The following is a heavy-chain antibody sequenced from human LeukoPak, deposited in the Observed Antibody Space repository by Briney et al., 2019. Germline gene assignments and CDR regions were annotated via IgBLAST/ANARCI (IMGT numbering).Heavy chain of an antibody. D-gene: IGHD2-2*01. J-gene: IGHJ3*02. CDR2: VYYSGST. CDR1: GGSISSSSLY. Sequence: SETLSLTCTVSGGSISSSSLYWDWIRQPPGKGLEWIGTVYYSGSTYYNPSLKSRVTITVDTSKNQFSLKLSSVTAADTAVYYCARNASSLGGGAFDIWGQGTMGTVSS. V-gene: IGHV4-39*01. CDR3: ARNASSLGGGAFDI.